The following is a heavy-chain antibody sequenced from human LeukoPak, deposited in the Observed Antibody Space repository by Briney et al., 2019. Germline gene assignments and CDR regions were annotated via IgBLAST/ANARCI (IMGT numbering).Heavy chain of an antibody. D-gene: IGHD7-27*01. V-gene: IGHV3-30*02. CDR2: LQYDGGNE. CDR1: GFSFSSSG. J-gene: IGHJ4*02. Sequence: GGSLRLSCAASGFSFSSSGMHWVRQAPGKGLEWVAFLQYDGGNEYYADSVKGRFTISRDNSKNTVRLQMNGLKAEDTAMYYCERDGAHWDLDYWGQGTLVTVSS. CDR3: ERDGAHWDLDY.